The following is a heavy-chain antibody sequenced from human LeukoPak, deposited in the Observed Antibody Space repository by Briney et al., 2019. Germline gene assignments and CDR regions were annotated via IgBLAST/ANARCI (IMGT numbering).Heavy chain of an antibody. Sequence: GGSLRPSCAASGFTFSNYVMSWVRQAPGKGLEWVSAISASGDSTYYADSVKGRFTISRDNSKNTLFLQMNTLRTTAVYYCAKGFNYGSGRYEYYQHWGQGTLVTVSP. D-gene: IGHD3-10*01. V-gene: IGHV3-23*01. CDR2: ISASGDST. J-gene: IGHJ1*01. CDR1: GFTFSNYV. CDR3: AKGFNYGSGRYEYYQH.